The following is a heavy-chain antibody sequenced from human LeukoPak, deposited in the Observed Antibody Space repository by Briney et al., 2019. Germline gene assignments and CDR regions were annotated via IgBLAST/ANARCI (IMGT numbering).Heavy chain of an antibody. D-gene: IGHD6-6*01. CDR2: IKQDGSEK. J-gene: IGHJ3*02. V-gene: IGHV3-7*01. CDR3: ARTSIAARRANAFDI. Sequence: PGGSLRLSCAASGFTFSSYWMSWVRQAPGKGLEWVANIKQDGSEKYYVDSVKGRFTISRDNAKNSLYLQMNSLRAEDTAVYYCARTSIAARRANAFDIWGQGTMVTVSS. CDR1: GFTFSSYW.